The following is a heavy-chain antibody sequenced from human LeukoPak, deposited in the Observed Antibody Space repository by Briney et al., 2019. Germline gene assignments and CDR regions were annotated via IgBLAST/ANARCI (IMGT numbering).Heavy chain of an antibody. CDR2: ISPSTNLI. CDR3: ARDIRLSYIYFYMDV. Sequence: EAGGSLRLSCAASGFPFNIYGINWVRQAPGKGLEWISYISPSTNLIQHADTVKDRFTISRDNAKNLVVLQMNSLRAEDTALYFCARDIRLSYIYFYMDVWGKGTTVTVSS. V-gene: IGHV3-48*01. J-gene: IGHJ6*03. D-gene: IGHD5/OR15-5a*01. CDR1: GFPFNIYG.